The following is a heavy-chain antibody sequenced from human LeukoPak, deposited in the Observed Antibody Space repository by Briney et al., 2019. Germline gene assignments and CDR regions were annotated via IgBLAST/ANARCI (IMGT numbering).Heavy chain of an antibody. V-gene: IGHV4-34*01. CDR3: ALASGITMIIDAFDI. CDR2: INHSGST. CDR1: GGSFSGYY. J-gene: IGHJ3*02. Sequence: SETLSLTCAVYGGSFSGYYWSWIRQPPGKGLEWIGEINHSGSTNYNPSLKSRVTISVDTSKNQFSLKLSSVTAADTAVYYCALASGITMIIDAFDIWGQGTMVTVSS. D-gene: IGHD3-22*01.